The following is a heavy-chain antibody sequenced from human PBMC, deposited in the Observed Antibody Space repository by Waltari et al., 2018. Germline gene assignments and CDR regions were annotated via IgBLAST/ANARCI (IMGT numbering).Heavy chain of an antibody. D-gene: IGHD2-8*01. V-gene: IGHV4-59*01. CDR2: IYYSGST. Sequence: QVQLQESGPGLVKPSETLSLTCTVSGGSISSYYWSWIRQPPGKGLEWIGYIYYSGSTNYNPTLKSRVTISVDTSKNQFTLKLSSVTAADTAVYYCARLGGVFAYDVDYWGQGTLVTVSS. CDR1: GGSISSYY. J-gene: IGHJ4*02. CDR3: ARLGGVFAYDVDY.